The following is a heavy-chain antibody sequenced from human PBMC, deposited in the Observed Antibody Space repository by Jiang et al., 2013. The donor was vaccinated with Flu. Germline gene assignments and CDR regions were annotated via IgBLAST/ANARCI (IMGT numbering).Heavy chain of an antibody. J-gene: IGHJ4*02. Sequence: QLVESGAEVKKPGASVRVSCKASGYTFTNYYIHWVRQAPGQGLEWMGIMNPTSDNTLYARKFQGRVTMTWDTSTGTFYMELRSLRSDDTAFYYCARDHLGIVGPTETVLGYWGQGTLLTVSS. CDR2: MNPTSDNT. V-gene: IGHV1-46*01. CDR1: GYTFTNYY. D-gene: IGHD1-26*01. CDR3: ARDHLGIVGPTETVLGY.